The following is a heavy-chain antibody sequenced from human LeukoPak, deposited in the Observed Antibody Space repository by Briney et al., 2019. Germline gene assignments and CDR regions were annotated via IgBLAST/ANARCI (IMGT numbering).Heavy chain of an antibody. Sequence: GESLKISCKGSGYSFTNYWIGWVRQMPGKGLEWMGIIYPGDSDTRHSPSFQGQVTISADKSISTAYLQWSSLKASDTAMYYCARHGISQSKGMDVWGQGTTVTVSS. D-gene: IGHD2-15*01. J-gene: IGHJ6*02. V-gene: IGHV5-51*01. CDR3: ARHGISQSKGMDV. CDR1: GYSFTNYW. CDR2: IYPGDSDT.